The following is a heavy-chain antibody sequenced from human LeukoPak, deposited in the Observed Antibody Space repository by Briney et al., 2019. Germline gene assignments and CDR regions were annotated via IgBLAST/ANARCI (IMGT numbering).Heavy chain of an antibody. CDR1: GGSFSGYY. Sequence: SETLSLTCAVYGGSFSGYYWSWIRQPPGKGLEWIGEINHSGSTNYNPSLKSRVTISVDTSKNQFSLKLSSVTAADTAVYYCARGGMITFGGVIVDDYFDYWGRGTLVTVSS. CDR2: INHSGST. J-gene: IGHJ4*02. CDR3: ARGGMITFGGVIVDDYFDY. V-gene: IGHV4-34*01. D-gene: IGHD3-16*02.